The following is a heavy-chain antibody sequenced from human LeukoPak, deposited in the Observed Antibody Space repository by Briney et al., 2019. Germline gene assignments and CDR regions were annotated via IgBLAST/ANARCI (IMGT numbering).Heavy chain of an antibody. CDR1: GFTFSSYW. CDR3: ARSGPICSGGSCYYRY. Sequence: SGGSLRLSCAASGFTFSSYWMSWVRQAPGKGLEWVANIKQDGGEKYYVDSVKGRFTISRDNAKNSLYLQMNSLRAEDTAVYYCARSGPICSGGSCYYRYWGQGTLVTVSS. V-gene: IGHV3-7*01. CDR2: IKQDGGEK. D-gene: IGHD2-15*01. J-gene: IGHJ4*02.